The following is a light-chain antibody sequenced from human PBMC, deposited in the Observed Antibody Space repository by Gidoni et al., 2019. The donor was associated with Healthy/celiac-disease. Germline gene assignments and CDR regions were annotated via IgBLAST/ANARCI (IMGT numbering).Light chain of an antibody. CDR2: LNSDGSH. Sequence: QLALTQSPPAAASLGASVKLTCTLSSGHSSYAIAWHQQQPEKGPRYLRKLNSDGSHSKGDGIPDRFSGSSSGAERYLTISSLQSEHEADYCCQTWCTGKGVFGGGTKLTVL. J-gene: IGLJ3*02. V-gene: IGLV4-69*01. CDR1: SGHSSYA. CDR3: QTWCTGKGV.